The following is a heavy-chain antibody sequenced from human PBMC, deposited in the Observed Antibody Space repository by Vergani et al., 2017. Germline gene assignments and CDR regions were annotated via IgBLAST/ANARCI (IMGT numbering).Heavy chain of an antibody. CDR1: GFTFSSYA. Sequence: QVQLVESGGGVVQPGRSLRLSCAASGFTFSSYAMHWVRQAPGKGLEWVAVISYDGSNKYYADSVKGRFTISRDNSKNTLYLQMNSLRAEDTAVYYCAKDHGDGYNSDYWGQGTLVTVSS. CDR3: AKDHGDGYNSDY. J-gene: IGHJ4*02. V-gene: IGHV3-30-3*01. CDR2: ISYDGSNK. D-gene: IGHD5-24*01.